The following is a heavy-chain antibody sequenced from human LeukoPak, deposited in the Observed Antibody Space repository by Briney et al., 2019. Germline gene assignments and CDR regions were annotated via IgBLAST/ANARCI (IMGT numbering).Heavy chain of an antibody. CDR2: IYPGDSDT. CDR3: ARADQLRWFGDPRRPYYYGMDV. D-gene: IGHD3-10*01. J-gene: IGHJ6*02. Sequence: GESLKISSKASGYSFPDYWIGWVRQPPGKGLEWMGIIYPGDSDTRYSPSFQGQVTISADKSISTAYLQWSSLKASDIAMYYCARADQLRWFGDPRRPYYYGMDVWGQGTTVTVSS. CDR1: GYSFPDYW. V-gene: IGHV5-51*01.